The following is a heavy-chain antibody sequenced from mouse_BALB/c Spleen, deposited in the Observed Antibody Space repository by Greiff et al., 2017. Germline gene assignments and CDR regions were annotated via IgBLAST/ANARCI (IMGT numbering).Heavy chain of an antibody. CDR3: ARSPLLP. CDR1: GYTFTSYY. J-gene: IGHJ4*01. D-gene: IGHD1-1*01. CDR2: INPSNGGT. V-gene: IGHV1-53*01. Sequence: VQRVESGAELVKPGASVKLSCKASGYTFTSYYMYWVKQRPGQGLEWIGEINPSNGGTNFNEKFKSKATLTVDKSSSTAYMELSSLTSEDSAVYYCARSPLLPWGQGTSVTVSS.